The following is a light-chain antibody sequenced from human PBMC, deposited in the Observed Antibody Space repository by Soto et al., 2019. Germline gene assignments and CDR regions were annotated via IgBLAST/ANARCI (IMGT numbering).Light chain of an antibody. CDR3: QQYGSSPPT. CDR1: QSVSSSH. V-gene: IGKV3-20*01. Sequence: EIVLTQSPGTLSLSPGERATLSCRASQSVSSSHLAWYQQKPGQAPRLLIYAASSRASGTPDRFSGGGSGTDFTLTISRLAPEDFAVYYCQQYGSSPPTFGQGTKVEIK. CDR2: AAS. J-gene: IGKJ1*01.